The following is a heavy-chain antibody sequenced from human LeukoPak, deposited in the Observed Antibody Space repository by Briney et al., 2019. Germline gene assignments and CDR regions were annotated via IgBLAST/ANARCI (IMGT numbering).Heavy chain of an antibody. Sequence: SETLSLTCTVSGGSVSSSHYWGWIRQPPGKGLEWIGSIYYGGSTYYNASLRSRVTISVDTSKNQFSLKLSSVTAADTAVYYCARLGVGYCSSTSCRYDAFDIWGQGTMVTVSS. CDR1: GGSVSSSHY. V-gene: IGHV4-39*07. D-gene: IGHD2-2*01. CDR2: IYYGGST. J-gene: IGHJ3*02. CDR3: ARLGVGYCSSTSCRYDAFDI.